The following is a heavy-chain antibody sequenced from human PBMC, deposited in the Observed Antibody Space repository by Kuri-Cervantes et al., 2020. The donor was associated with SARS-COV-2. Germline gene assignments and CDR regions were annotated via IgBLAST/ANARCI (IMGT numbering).Heavy chain of an antibody. V-gene: IGHV3-23*01. CDR2: ISGSGGST. Sequence: GGSLRLSCAASGFTFSDYYMSWIRQAPGKGLEWVSAISGSGGSTYYADSVKGRFTISRDNSKNTLYLQMNSLRAEDTAVHYCAKEGFFYGSGRHFDYWGQGTLVTVSS. CDR1: GFTFSDYY. CDR3: AKEGFFYGSGRHFDY. J-gene: IGHJ4*02. D-gene: IGHD3-10*01.